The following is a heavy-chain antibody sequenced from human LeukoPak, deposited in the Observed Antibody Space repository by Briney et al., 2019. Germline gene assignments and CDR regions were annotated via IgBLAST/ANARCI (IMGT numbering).Heavy chain of an antibody. Sequence: ASVKVSRKASGYTFNKHGITWVRQAPGQGLEWMGWISAYNGDTKYGQKFQGRVTLITDTSASTAYMELRSLRSDDTAVYYCARDPSNTSGWSPYFDYWGQGALVTVSS. J-gene: IGHJ4*02. CDR3: ARDPSNTSGWSPYFDY. V-gene: IGHV1-18*04. CDR1: GYTFNKHG. CDR2: ISAYNGDT. D-gene: IGHD6-19*01.